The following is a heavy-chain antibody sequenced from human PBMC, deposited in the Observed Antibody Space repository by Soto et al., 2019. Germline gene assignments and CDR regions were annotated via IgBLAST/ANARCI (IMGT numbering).Heavy chain of an antibody. D-gene: IGHD3-16*02. V-gene: IGHV4-34*01. CDR1: GGSFSGYY. CDR2: INHSGST. J-gene: IGHJ4*02. Sequence: QVQLQQWGAGLLKPSETLSLTCAVYGGSFSGYYWSWIRQPPGKGLEWIGEINHSGSTNYNPSLKSRVTISVDKSKNQFSLKLSSVTAADTAVYYCARSGGYRRPVDYWGPGTLVTVSS. CDR3: ARSGGYRRPVDY.